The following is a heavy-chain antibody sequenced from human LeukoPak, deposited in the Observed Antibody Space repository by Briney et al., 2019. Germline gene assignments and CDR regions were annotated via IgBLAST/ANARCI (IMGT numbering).Heavy chain of an antibody. CDR3: ARGAPESGFAFDI. D-gene: IGHD3-10*01. CDR1: RFTFSSYA. V-gene: IGHV3-53*01. Sequence: GGSLRLSCAAARFTFSSYAMNWVRQAPGKGLEWVSVIYSGGSTYYADSVKGRFTISRDNSKNTLYLQMNSLRAEDTAVYYCARGAPESGFAFDIWGQGTMVTVSS. J-gene: IGHJ3*02. CDR2: IYSGGST.